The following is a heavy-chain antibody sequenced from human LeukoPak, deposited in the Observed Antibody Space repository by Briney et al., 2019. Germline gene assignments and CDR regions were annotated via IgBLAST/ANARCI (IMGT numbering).Heavy chain of an antibody. D-gene: IGHD5-18*01. CDR3: ARNSMADTAMVIDY. V-gene: IGHV3-9*01. J-gene: IGHJ4*02. CDR1: GFTFDDYA. CDR2: ISWNSGSI. Sequence: GGSLRLSCAASGFTFDDYAMHWVRQAPGKGLEWVSGISWNSGSIGCADSVKDRFTISRDNAKNSLYLQMNSLRSDDTAVYYCARNSMADTAMVIDYWGQGTLVTVSS.